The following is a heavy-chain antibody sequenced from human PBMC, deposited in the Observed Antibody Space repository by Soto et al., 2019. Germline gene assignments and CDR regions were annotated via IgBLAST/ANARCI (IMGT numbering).Heavy chain of an antibody. J-gene: IGHJ5*02. CDR1: GGSISSYY. CDR2: IYYSGST. Sequence: ETLSLTCTVSGGSISSYYWSWIRQPPGKGLEWIGYIYYSGSTNYNPSLKSRVTISVDTSKNQFSLKLSSVTAADTAVYYCARHESGRYFDWLFGWFDPWGQGTLVTVSS. V-gene: IGHV4-59*08. CDR3: ARHESGRYFDWLFGWFDP. D-gene: IGHD3-9*01.